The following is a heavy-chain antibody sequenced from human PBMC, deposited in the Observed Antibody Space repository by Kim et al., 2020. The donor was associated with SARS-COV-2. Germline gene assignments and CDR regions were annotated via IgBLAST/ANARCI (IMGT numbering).Heavy chain of an antibody. V-gene: IGHV1-18*01. D-gene: IGHD6-13*01. J-gene: IGHJ5*02. CDR3: ARGGSSSWTSWFNP. Sequence: ASVKVSCKASGYVFTSYGITWVRQAPGQGLEWVGWISTFNGKTKFAQNVQGRISMTTDTPTTTAYLQLRRLTSDDTAVYYCARGGSSSWTSWFNPWGQGTLGTVSS. CDR1: GYVFTSYG. CDR2: ISTFNGKT.